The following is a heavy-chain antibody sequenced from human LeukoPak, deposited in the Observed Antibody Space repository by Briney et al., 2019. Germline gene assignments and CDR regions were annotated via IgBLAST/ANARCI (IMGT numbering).Heavy chain of an antibody. D-gene: IGHD4-17*01. CDR3: ARDPDPYGDLLFDY. CDR1: GFTFSYYA. Sequence: NTGGSLRLSCAASGFTFSYYAMNWVRQAPGKGLEWVSSISTRSTYIYYADSLKGRFTISRDNAKNSLYLQMNSLRAEDTAVYYCARDPDPYGDLLFDYWGQGTLVTVSS. J-gene: IGHJ4*02. V-gene: IGHV3-21*01. CDR2: ISTRSTYI.